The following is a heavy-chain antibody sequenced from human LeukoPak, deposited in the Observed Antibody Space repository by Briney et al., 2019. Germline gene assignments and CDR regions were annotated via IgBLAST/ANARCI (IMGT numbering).Heavy chain of an antibody. Sequence: ASVKVFCKASGYTFSGYYIHWVRQAPGQGLEWMGWMNPNSGATNNAQKFQGRVTLSRDRSISTAYMELRKLRSDDTAVYYCARSGITTIPNFDYWGQGTLVTVSS. CDR1: GYTFSGYY. CDR3: ARSGITTIPNFDY. V-gene: IGHV1-2*02. CDR2: MNPNSGAT. D-gene: IGHD1/OR15-1a*01. J-gene: IGHJ4*02.